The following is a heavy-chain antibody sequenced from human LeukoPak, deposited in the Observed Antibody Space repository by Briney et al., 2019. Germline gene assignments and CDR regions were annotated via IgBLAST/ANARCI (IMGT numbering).Heavy chain of an antibody. J-gene: IGHJ3*02. Sequence: SETLSLTCTVSGGSISCSSYYWGWIRQPPGKGLEWIGSIYYSGSTYYNPSLKSRVTISVDTSKNQFSLKLSSVTAADTAVYYCARLGVGDADAFDIWGQGTMVTVSS. V-gene: IGHV4-39*01. D-gene: IGHD2-21*02. CDR1: GGSISCSSYY. CDR2: IYYSGST. CDR3: ARLGVGDADAFDI.